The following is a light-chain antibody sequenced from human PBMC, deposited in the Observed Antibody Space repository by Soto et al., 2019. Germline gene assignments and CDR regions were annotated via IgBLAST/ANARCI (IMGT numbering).Light chain of an antibody. CDR3: CSYAAGNTVV. J-gene: IGLJ2*01. CDR2: EDS. CDR1: SSDVGSYNL. Sequence: QSALTQSASVSGSPGQSITISCTGTSSDVGSYNLVSWYQQHPDKAPKLMIYEDSKRPSGVSHRFSGSKSGNTASLTISGLQAEDEADYYCCSYAAGNTVVFGGGTQLTVL. V-gene: IGLV2-23*01.